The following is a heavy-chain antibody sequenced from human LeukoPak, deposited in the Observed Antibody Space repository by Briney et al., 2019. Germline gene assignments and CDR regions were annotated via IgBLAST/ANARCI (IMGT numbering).Heavy chain of an antibody. CDR1: GFTLSSHW. J-gene: IGHJ4*02. D-gene: IGHD2-15*01. V-gene: IGHV3-7*01. CDR2: INQDGSAK. CDR3: ASDGGSAYFDS. Sequence: GGSLRLSCVASGFTLSSHWMSWVRQAPGKGLEWVANINQDGSAKYFVDSVKGRFTISRDNAKNSMYLQMNSLRAEDTAVYYCASDGGSAYFDSWGQGTLVTVSS.